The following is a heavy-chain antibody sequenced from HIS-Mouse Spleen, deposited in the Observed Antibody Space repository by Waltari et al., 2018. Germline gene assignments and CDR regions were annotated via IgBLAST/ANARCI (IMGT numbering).Heavy chain of an antibody. CDR1: GGSISSSSYY. Sequence: QLQLQESGPGLVKPSETLSLTCTVPGGSISSSSYYWGWIRQPPGKGLEWMWSIYYSGSTYYNPARKSRVTISVDTSKNQFSLKLSSVTAADTAVYYCAREIPYSSSLYDWYFDLWGRGTLVTVSS. V-gene: IGHV4-39*07. CDR3: AREIPYSSSLYDWYFDL. D-gene: IGHD6-13*01. J-gene: IGHJ2*01. CDR2: IYYSGST.